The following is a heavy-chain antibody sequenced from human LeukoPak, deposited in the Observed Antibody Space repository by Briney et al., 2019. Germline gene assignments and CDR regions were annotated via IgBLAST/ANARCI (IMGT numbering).Heavy chain of an antibody. Sequence: SETLSLTCAVYGGSFSGYYWSWIRHPPGKGLEWIGEINHSGSTNYNPSLKSRVTISVDTSKNQFSLKLSSVTAADTAVYYCARTYYYDSSGSPRYYYYMDVWGKGTTVTVSS. CDR3: ARTYYYDSSGSPRYYYYMDV. CDR2: INHSGST. D-gene: IGHD3-22*01. J-gene: IGHJ6*03. CDR1: GGSFSGYY. V-gene: IGHV4-34*01.